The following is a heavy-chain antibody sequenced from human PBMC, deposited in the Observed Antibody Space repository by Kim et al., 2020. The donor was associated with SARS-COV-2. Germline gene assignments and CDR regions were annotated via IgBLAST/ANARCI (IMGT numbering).Heavy chain of an antibody. D-gene: IGHD4-17*01. J-gene: IGHJ3*02. Sequence: SETLSLTCTVSGGSISSYYWSWIRQSPGKGLEWIGYIYYTGNTNYSPSLKSRVTISVDTSNNQFSLKLNSVTAADTAVYYCARTRGSTYGGIDIWGQGTMVTVSS. V-gene: IGHV4-59*12. CDR1: GGSISSYY. CDR3: ARTRGSTYGGIDI. CDR2: IYYTGNT.